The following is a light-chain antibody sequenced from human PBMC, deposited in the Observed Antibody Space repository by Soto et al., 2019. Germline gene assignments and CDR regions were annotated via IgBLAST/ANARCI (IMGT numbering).Light chain of an antibody. CDR2: NTT. V-gene: IGLV8-61*01. Sequence: QAVVTQEPSFSVSPGGTVILTCGLTSGSVSTSYHPSWYQQSPGLAPRTLIYNTTTRSSGVPDRFSGSILGNKAALTITGAQSDDESDYLCALYVGSGTVVFGGGTKLTVL. CDR3: ALYVGSGTVV. J-gene: IGLJ2*01. CDR1: SGSVSTSYH.